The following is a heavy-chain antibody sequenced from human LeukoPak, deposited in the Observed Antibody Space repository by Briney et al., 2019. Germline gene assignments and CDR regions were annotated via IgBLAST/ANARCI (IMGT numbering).Heavy chain of an antibody. CDR2: ISYDGSNK. D-gene: IGHD6-13*01. CDR3: AKDRWHQLVSYPHHY. Sequence: GGSLRLSCAASGFTFSSYGMHWVRQAPGKGREGGAVISYDGSNKYYADSVKGRFTISRDNSKNTLYLQMNSLRAEDTAVYYCAKDRWHQLVSYPHHYWGQGTLVTVSS. J-gene: IGHJ4*02. V-gene: IGHV3-30*18. CDR1: GFTFSSYG.